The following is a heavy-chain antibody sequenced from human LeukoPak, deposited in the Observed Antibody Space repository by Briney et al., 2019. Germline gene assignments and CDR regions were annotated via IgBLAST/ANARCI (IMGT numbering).Heavy chain of an antibody. Sequence: PSETLSLTCAVPGGSISSGGYSWSWIRQPPGKGLEWIGYIYHSGSTYYNPSLKSRVTISVDRSKNQFSLKLSSVTAADTAVYYWANGGAVAPPFSGMDVWAKGPRSPSP. CDR1: GGSISSGGYS. D-gene: IGHD3-16*01. J-gene: IGHJ6*02. CDR3: ANGGAVAPPFSGMDV. V-gene: IGHV4-30-2*01. CDR2: IYHSGST.